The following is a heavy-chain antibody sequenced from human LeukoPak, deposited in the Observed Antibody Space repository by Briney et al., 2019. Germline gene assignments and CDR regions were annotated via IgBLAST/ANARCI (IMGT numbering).Heavy chain of an antibody. J-gene: IGHJ6*02. V-gene: IGHV1-2*02. Sequence: ASVKVSCKASGGTFSSYAISWVRQAPGQGLEWMGWINPNSGGTNYAQKFQGRVTMTRDTSISTAYMELSRLRSDDTAVYYCARVGVQLWYYYGMDVWGQGTTVTVSS. CDR2: INPNSGGT. D-gene: IGHD5-18*01. CDR1: GGTFSSYA. CDR3: ARVGVQLWYYYGMDV.